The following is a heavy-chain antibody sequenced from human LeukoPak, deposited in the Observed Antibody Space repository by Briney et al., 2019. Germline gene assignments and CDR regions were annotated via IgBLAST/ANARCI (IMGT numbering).Heavy chain of an antibody. Sequence: GRSLRLSCAASGFTFSSYSMNWVRQAPGKGLEWVSYISSSSSSTIYYTDSVKGRFTISRDNAKNSLYLQMNSLRAEDTAVYYCAKGGHAFDIWGQGTMVTVSS. J-gene: IGHJ3*02. CDR2: ISSSSSSTI. CDR1: GFTFSSYS. CDR3: AKGGHAFDI. V-gene: IGHV3-48*01.